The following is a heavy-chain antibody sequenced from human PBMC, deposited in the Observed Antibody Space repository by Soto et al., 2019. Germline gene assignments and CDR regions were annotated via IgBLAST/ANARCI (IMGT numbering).Heavy chain of an antibody. J-gene: IGHJ4*02. D-gene: IGHD2-21*01. V-gene: IGHV4-59*08. CDR2: IYYSGST. CDR3: ARRAGGQLRWSATIDY. CDR1: GGSISSYY. Sequence: PSETLSLTSTVSGGSISSYYWSWIRQPPGKGLEWIGNIYYSGSTYYNPSLKSRVTISVDTSKNQFSLKLSSVTAADTAVYYCARRAGGQLRWSATIDYWGQGTLVTVSS.